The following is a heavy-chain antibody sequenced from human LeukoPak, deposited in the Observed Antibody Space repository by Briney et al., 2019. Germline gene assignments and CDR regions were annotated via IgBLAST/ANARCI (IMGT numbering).Heavy chain of an antibody. J-gene: IGHJ6*03. CDR1: GYTFTGYY. CDR2: INPNSGGT. D-gene: IGHD5-12*01. V-gene: IGHV1-2*02. CDR3: AREWVATIAQYYYYYYMDV. Sequence: ASVKVSCKASGYTFTGYYMHWVRQAPGQGLEWMGWINPNSGGTNYAQKFQGRVTMTRDTSISTAYMELSRLRSDDTAVYYCAREWVATIAQYYYYYYMDVWGKGTTVTVSS.